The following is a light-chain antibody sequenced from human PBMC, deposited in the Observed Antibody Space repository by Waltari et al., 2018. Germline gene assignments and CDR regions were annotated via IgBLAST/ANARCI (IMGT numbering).Light chain of an antibody. CDR1: QSVSSSY. CDR2: GAS. CDR3: QQYGSSPRT. V-gene: IGKV3-20*01. Sequence: IVLTQSPGTLSLSPWESATLSCRASQSVSSSYLAWYQQRPGQAPRLLIYGASSRATDIPDRFSGSGSGTDFTLTISRLEPEDFAVYYCQQYGSSPRTFGQGTKVDIK. J-gene: IGKJ1*01.